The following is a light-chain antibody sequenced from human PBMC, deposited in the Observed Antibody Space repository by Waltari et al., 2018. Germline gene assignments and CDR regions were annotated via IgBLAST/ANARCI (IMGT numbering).Light chain of an antibody. CDR2: SND. V-gene: IGLV1-44*01. CDR3: ATWDDSLNGLSLSGLVV. CDR1: SSNIGSHT. J-gene: IGLJ2*01. Sequence: QSVLTQPPSASGTPGQRVTISCSGTSSNIGSHTVNWYQQLPGTAPKLLIYSNDGRPSGGPDRFSGSKSGTSASLAISGLQSEEEADYYCATWDDSLNGLSLSGLVVFGGGTKLTVL.